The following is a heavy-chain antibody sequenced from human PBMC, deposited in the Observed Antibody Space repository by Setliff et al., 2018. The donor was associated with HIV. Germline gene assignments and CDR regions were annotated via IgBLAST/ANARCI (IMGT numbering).Heavy chain of an antibody. V-gene: IGHV3-7*01. Sequence: ETMSLTCAVYGGSFSGYYWSWVRQAPGKGLEWVAKIRQDGTDKYYVDSVKGRFTISRDNAKNSLYLQMNTLRPEDTAVYYCVRVYDAVVLAGRLWGQGTLVTVSS. CDR3: VRVYDAVVLAGRL. CDR1: GGSFSGYY. D-gene: IGHD2-2*01. J-gene: IGHJ4*02. CDR2: IRQDGTDK.